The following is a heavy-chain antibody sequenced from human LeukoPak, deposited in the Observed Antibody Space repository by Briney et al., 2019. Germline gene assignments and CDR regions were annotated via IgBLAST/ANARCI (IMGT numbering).Heavy chain of an antibody. Sequence: PSQTLSLTRTVSGGSISSGSYYWSWIRQPAGKGLEWIGRIYTSGSTNYNPSLKSRVTISVDTSKNQFSLKLSSVTAADTAVYYCARGSRDLVSQYYYYYMDVWGKGTTVTVSS. CDR3: ARGSRDLVSQYYYYYMDV. CDR1: GGSISSGSYY. CDR2: IYTSGST. V-gene: IGHV4-61*02. D-gene: IGHD2-8*01. J-gene: IGHJ6*03.